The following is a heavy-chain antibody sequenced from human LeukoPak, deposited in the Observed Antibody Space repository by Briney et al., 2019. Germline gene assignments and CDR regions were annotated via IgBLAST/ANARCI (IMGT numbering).Heavy chain of an antibody. CDR2: MNPNSGNT. CDR3: ARGRGSRVLAAGSPLWGYYYYYGMDV. V-gene: IGHV1-8*01. D-gene: IGHD6-13*01. CDR1: GYTFTSYD. J-gene: IGHJ6*02. Sequence: ASVKVSCKASGYTFTSYDINWVRQATGQGLEWMGWMNPNSGNTGYAQKFQGRVTMTRNTSISTAYMELSSLRSEDTAVYYCARGRGSRVLAAGSPLWGYYYYYGMDVWGQGTTVTVSS.